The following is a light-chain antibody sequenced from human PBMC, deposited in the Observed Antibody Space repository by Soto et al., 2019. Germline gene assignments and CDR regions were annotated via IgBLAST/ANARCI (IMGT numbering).Light chain of an antibody. Sequence: EIVLTQSPATLSLSPGERATLSCRASQSVSSYLAWYQQKPGQAPRLLIYDASNRATGIPARLSGSGSGTDFTLTISSLEPEDFAVYYCQQYNNWPWTFGQGTKVDIK. CDR1: QSVSSY. J-gene: IGKJ1*01. CDR3: QQYNNWPWT. CDR2: DAS. V-gene: IGKV3-11*01.